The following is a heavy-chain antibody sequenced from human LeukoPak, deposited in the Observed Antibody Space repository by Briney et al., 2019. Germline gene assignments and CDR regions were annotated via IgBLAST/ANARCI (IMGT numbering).Heavy chain of an antibody. CDR3: SSTNDGGGYQCGDFFDF. Sequence: AAVKVSCKASGGTSNIHAISLLRHAPAQGLDWMGRIVPNLGTTNLGQDFHDRGTLTAAKATDTDYMELTSLTSDDTAAYYCSSTNDGGGYQCGDFFDFSGHGNLVTVSS. V-gene: IGHV1-69*04. J-gene: IGHJ4*01. D-gene: IGHD3-22*01. CDR1: GGTSNIHA. CDR2: IVPNLGTT.